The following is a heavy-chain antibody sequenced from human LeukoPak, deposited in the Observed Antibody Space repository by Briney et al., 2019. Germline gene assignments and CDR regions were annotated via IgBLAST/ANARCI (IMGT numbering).Heavy chain of an antibody. V-gene: IGHV3-23*01. D-gene: IGHD6-13*01. CDR2: ISGSGGST. J-gene: IGHJ5*02. Sequence: GGSLRLSCAASGFTFSSYAMSWVRQAPGKGLEWVSAISGSGGSTYYADSVKGRFTISRDNSKNALYLQMNSLRAEDTAVYYCAKGPYSSSWYWFDPWGQGTLVTVSS. CDR3: AKGPYSSSWYWFDP. CDR1: GFTFSSYA.